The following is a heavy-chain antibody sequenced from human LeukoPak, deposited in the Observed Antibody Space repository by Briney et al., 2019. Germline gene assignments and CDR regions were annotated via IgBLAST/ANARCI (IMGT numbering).Heavy chain of an antibody. CDR1: GFTFSSYS. D-gene: IGHD6-19*01. J-gene: IGHJ4*02. CDR2: ISSSSSYI. CDR3: ARFMSLVAGNGGDY. V-gene: IGHV3-21*01. Sequence: GGSLRLSCAASGFTFSSYSMNWVRQAPGKGLEWVSSISSSSSYIYYADSVKGRFTISRGNAKNSLYLQMNSLRAEDTAVYYCARFMSLVAGNGGDYWGQGTLVTVSS.